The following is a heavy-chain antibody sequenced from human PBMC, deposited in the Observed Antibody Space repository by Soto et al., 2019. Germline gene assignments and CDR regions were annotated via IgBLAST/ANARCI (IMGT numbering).Heavy chain of an antibody. CDR1: GFTFTKHW. CDR3: ARENWYNDY. J-gene: IGHJ4*02. CDR2: ITSDGSRT. V-gene: IGHV3-74*03. D-gene: IGHD1-1*01. Sequence: EVQLVESGGGLVQPGGSLSLSCAVSGFTFTKHWMHWVRQAPGKGLEWVSRITSDGSRTEYADSVKGRFTISRDNAKNTLYLQMNSLRVEDTAVYYCARENWYNDYWGQGTLVTVSS.